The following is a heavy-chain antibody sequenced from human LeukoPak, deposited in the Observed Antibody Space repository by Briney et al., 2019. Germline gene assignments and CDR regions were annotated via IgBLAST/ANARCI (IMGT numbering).Heavy chain of an antibody. CDR3: AKDRVRDYDFWSTLGY. CDR2: IRYDGSNK. V-gene: IGHV3-30*02. D-gene: IGHD3-3*01. Sequence: GGSLRLSCAASGFTFSSYGMHWVRQAPGKGLEWVAFIRYDGSNKYYADSVKGRFTISRDNSKNTLYLQMNSLRAEDTAVYYCAKDRVRDYDFWSTLGYWGQGTLVTVSS. J-gene: IGHJ4*02. CDR1: GFTFSSYG.